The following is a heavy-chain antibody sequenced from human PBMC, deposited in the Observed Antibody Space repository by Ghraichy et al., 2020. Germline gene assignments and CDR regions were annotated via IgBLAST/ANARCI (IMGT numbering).Heavy chain of an antibody. V-gene: IGHV4-59*01. CDR2: IYYSGST. CDR3: ARARSSSWLFHALDI. J-gene: IGHJ3*02. D-gene: IGHD6-13*01. CDR1: GGSISSYY. Sequence: SETLSLTCTVSGGSISSYYWSWIRQPPGKGLEWIGYIYYSGSTNYNPSLKSRVTMSVDTSKNQFSLKLSSVTAADTAVYYCARARSSSWLFHALDIWGQGTMVTVSS.